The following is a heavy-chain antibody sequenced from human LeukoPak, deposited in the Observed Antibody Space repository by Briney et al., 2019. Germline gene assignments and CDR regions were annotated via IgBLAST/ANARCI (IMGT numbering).Heavy chain of an antibody. CDR3: ARLPTVTFFDY. D-gene: IGHD4-17*01. CDR2: IYYSGST. Sequence: SETLSLTCTVSGGSISSSSYYWGWIRQPPGKGLEWIGSIYYSGSTYHNPSLKSRVTISVDASKNQFSLRLSSVTAADTAVYYCARLPTVTFFDYWGQGTLVTVSS. J-gene: IGHJ4*02. CDR1: GGSISSSSYY. V-gene: IGHV4-39*01.